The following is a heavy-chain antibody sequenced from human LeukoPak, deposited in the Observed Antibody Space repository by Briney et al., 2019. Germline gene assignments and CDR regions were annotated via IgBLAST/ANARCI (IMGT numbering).Heavy chain of an antibody. V-gene: IGHV4-59*08. Sequence: SETLSLTCTVSGASIDTYYWTWIRQPPGKALEWIGDFSYSGSTNYSPSLKSRVTISVDTSKTQISLKLTSATAADTDFYYCACLSVSHNNYFDYWGQGILVTVSS. CDR1: GASIDTYY. CDR3: ACLSVSHNNYFDY. CDR2: FSYSGST. D-gene: IGHD5/OR15-5a*01. J-gene: IGHJ4*02.